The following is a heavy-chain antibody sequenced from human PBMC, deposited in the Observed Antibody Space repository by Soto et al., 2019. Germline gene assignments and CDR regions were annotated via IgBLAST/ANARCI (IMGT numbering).Heavy chain of an antibody. CDR3: AIVDNWNDGGYDGMAV. J-gene: IGHJ6*02. CDR1: GGSFSGYY. Sequence: SETLSLTCAVYGGSFSGYYWSWIRQPPGKGLEWIGEINHSGSTNYNPSLKSRVTISVDTSKNQFSLKLSSVTAADTAVYYCAIVDNWNDGGYDGMAVWVQAPSVT. CDR2: INHSGST. V-gene: IGHV4-34*01. D-gene: IGHD1-1*01.